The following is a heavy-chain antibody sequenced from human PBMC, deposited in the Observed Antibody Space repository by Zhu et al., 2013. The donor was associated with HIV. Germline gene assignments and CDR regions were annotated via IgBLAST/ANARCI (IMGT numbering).Heavy chain of an antibody. J-gene: IGHJ4*02. D-gene: IGHD6-19*01. CDR1: GDTFKTYA. CDR2: IIPILGAP. CDR3: VRDQTSSGWNRPNFAY. V-gene: IGHV1-69*11. Sequence: QVQLVQSGAEVKRPGSSVKVSCKTSGDTFKTYAISWVRQAPGQGLEWMGGIIPILGAPKYTQNFQDRVTITADESTATVYMELTSLRSEDTAVYYCVRDQTSSGWNRPNFAYWGQGTHVSVSS.